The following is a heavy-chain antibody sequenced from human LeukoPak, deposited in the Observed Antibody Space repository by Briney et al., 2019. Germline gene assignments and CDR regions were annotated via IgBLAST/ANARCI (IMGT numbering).Heavy chain of an antibody. Sequence: ASVEVSCKVSGYTLTELSMHWVRQAPGKGLEWMGGFDPEDGETIYAQKFQGRVTMTEDTSTDTAYMELSSLRSEDTAVYYCATDLVGLGYTAIAFDYWGQGTLVTVSS. D-gene: IGHD5-18*01. CDR1: GYTLTELS. CDR2: FDPEDGET. J-gene: IGHJ4*02. CDR3: ATDLVGLGYTAIAFDY. V-gene: IGHV1-24*01.